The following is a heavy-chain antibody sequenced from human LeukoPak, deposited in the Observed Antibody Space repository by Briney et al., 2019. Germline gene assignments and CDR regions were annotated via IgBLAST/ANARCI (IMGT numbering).Heavy chain of an antibody. J-gene: IGHJ5*02. Sequence: ASVKVSCKASGYTFTVYYMRPVRQAPGQGLEWMGWINPNSGGTNYAQKFQGRVTMTRDTSISTAYMELSRLRSDDTAVYYCARGEYCPTGVCQHNWLDPCRGGTVVTVSS. D-gene: IGHD2-8*01. CDR2: INPNSGGT. CDR1: GYTFTVYY. CDR3: ARGEYCPTGVCQHNWLDP. V-gene: IGHV1-2*02.